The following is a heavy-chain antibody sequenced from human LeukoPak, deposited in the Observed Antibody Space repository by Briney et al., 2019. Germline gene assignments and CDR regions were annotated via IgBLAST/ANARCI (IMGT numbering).Heavy chain of an antibody. V-gene: IGHV3-48*04. D-gene: IGHD3-9*01. CDR2: ISSSSSTI. Sequence: GGSLRLSCAASGFTFSSYSMNWVRQAPGKGLEWVSYISSSSSTIYYADSVKGRFTISRDNAKNSLYLQMNSLRAEDTAVYYCARDRVTIFRQANWFDPWGQGTLVTVSS. J-gene: IGHJ5*02. CDR1: GFTFSSYS. CDR3: ARDRVTIFRQANWFDP.